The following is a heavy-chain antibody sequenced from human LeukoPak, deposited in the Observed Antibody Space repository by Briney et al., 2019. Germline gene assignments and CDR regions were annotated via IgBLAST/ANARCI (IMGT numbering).Heavy chain of an antibody. V-gene: IGHV4-39*01. CDR2: IYYSGST. CDR3: AKTAQDRGYSSDS. J-gene: IGHJ4*02. CDR1: GGSISSSGYY. Sequence: PSETLSLTRTVSGGSISSSGYYWGWIRQSPGKGLEWFGFIYYSGSTYYNPSLKSRVTISVDTSKNQFSLKLNSVTAADTAVYYCAKTAQDRGYSSDSWGQGILVTVSS. D-gene: IGHD5-18*01.